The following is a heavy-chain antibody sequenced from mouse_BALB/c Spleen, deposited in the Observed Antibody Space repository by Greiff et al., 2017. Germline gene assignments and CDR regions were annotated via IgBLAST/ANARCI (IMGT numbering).Heavy chain of an antibody. CDR1: GFNIKDYY. V-gene: IGHV14-4*02. J-gene: IGHJ3*01. Sequence: EVKLMESGAELVRPGASVKLSCTASGFNIKDYYMHWVKQRPEQGLEWIGWIDPESGDTEYAPKFQGKATMTADTSSNTAYLQLSSLTSEDTAVYYCISGFRTTAPCAYWGQGTLVTVSA. CDR2: IDPESGDT. CDR3: ISGFRTTAPCAY. D-gene: IGHD1-2*01.